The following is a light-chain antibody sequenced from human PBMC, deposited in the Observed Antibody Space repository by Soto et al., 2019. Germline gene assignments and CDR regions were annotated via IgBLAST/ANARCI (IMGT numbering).Light chain of an antibody. CDR2: GNS. Sequence: QLVLTQPPSVSGGPGQRVTISCTGSSSNIGAGYDVHWYQQLPGTAPKLLIYGNSNRPSGVPDRFSGSESGTSASLAITGLQAEDEADYYCQSYDSSQSGWVFGGGTKLTVL. CDR1: SSNIGAGYD. V-gene: IGLV1-40*01. CDR3: QSYDSSQSGWV. J-gene: IGLJ3*02.